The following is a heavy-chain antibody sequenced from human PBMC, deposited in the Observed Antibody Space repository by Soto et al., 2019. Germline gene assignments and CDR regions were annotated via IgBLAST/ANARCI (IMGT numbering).Heavy chain of an antibody. D-gene: IGHD2-2*01. CDR1: GGAPSSGDYY. J-gene: IGHJ6*02. CDR2: IHNSGTT. CDR3: AREHIVVVPAAMEGGFYYYGMDV. V-gene: IGHV4-30-4*01. Sequence: PSETLSLTCTVSGGAPSSGDYYWSWIRQSPGKSLEWMGYIHNSGTTYYNPSLKSRVSISVDTSKNQFSLKLSSVTAADTAVYYCAREHIVVVPAAMEGGFYYYGMDVWGQGTTVTVYS.